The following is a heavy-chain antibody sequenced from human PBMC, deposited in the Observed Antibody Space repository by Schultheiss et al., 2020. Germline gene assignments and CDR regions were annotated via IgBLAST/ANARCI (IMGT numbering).Heavy chain of an antibody. CDR1: GGSISSSSYY. V-gene: IGHV4-39*07. J-gene: IGHJ4*02. CDR3: ARLVLDGDSSGSGY. CDR2: IYYSGST. Sequence: SETLSLTCTVSGGSISSSSYYWGWIRQPPGKGLEWIGSIYYSGSTYYNPSLKSRVTISVDTSKNQFSLKLSSVTAADTAVYYCARLVLDGDSSGSGYWGQGTLVTVSS. D-gene: IGHD3-22*01.